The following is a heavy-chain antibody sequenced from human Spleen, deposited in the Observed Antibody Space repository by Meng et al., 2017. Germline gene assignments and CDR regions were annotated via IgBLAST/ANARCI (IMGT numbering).Heavy chain of an antibody. Sequence: QLQLQESGPGLVKRSETLSHTCTVSGGSISSSSYYWAWVRQPPGKGLEWIGSILSSGRTYYNLSLKSRVTISVDTSKNQFSLKLRSMTAADTAVYYCARHDTPPQFDPWGQGTLVTVSS. CDR3: ARHDTPPQFDP. CDR2: ILSSGRT. D-gene: IGHD2-15*01. V-gene: IGHV4-39*01. J-gene: IGHJ5*02. CDR1: GGSISSSSYY.